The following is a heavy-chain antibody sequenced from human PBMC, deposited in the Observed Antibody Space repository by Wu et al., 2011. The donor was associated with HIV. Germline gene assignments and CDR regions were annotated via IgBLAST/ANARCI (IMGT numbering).Heavy chain of an antibody. V-gene: IGHV1-69*18. Sequence: QVQLVQSGAEVKKPGSSVKVSCKASGGTFSSYAISWVRQAPRQGLEWMGRIIPLYGTAHYAQNFQGRVTITADESTSIAYMELSSLRSEDTRVVRSSGTFYYYYYYIDVWGKGPRSPSP. J-gene: IGHJ6*03. D-gene: IGHD3-10*01. CDR3: SGTFYYYYYYIDV. CDR1: GGTFSSYA. CDR2: IIPLYGTA.